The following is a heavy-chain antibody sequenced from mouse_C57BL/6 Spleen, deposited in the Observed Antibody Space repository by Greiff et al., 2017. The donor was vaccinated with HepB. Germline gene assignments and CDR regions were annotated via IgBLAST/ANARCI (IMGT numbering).Heavy chain of an antibody. D-gene: IGHD1-1*01. J-gene: IGHJ4*01. Sequence: VQLQQSGAELVRPGTSVKMSCKASGYTFTNYWIGWAKQRPGHGLEWIGDIYPGGGYTNYNEKFKGKATLTADKSSSTAYMQVSSLTSEDSAIYYCARGHYGSSYGYYAMDYWGQGTSVTVSS. CDR2: IYPGGGYT. CDR1: GYTFTNYW. V-gene: IGHV1-63*01. CDR3: ARGHYGSSYGYYAMDY.